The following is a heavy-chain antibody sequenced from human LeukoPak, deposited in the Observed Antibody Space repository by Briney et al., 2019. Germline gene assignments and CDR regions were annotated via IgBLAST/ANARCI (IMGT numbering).Heavy chain of an antibody. D-gene: IGHD6-13*01. CDR2: ISGSGGST. J-gene: IGHJ4*02. CDR1: GFTFSSYA. V-gene: IGHV3-23*01. CDR3: AKAEDSSSWYGFDY. Sequence: GGSLRLSCAASGFTFSSYAMSWVRQAPGKGLEWVSTISGSGGSTYYADSVKGRFTISRDNSKNTLYLQMNSLRAEDTAVYYCAKAEDSSSWYGFDYWGQGTLVTVSS.